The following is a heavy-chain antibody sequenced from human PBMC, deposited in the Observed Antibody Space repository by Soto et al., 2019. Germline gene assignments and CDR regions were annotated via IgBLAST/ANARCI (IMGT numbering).Heavy chain of an antibody. V-gene: IGHV4-34*01. J-gene: IGHJ5*02. CDR2: INHSGST. CDR3: AGTDIVVVVAATPPWFDP. CDR1: GGSFSGYY. Sequence: ASETLSLTCAVYGGSFSGYYWSWIRQPPGKGLEWIGEINHSGSTNYNPSLKSRVTISVDTSKNQFSLKLSSVTAADTAVYYCAGTDIVVVVAATPPWFDPWGQGTLVTVSS. D-gene: IGHD2-15*01.